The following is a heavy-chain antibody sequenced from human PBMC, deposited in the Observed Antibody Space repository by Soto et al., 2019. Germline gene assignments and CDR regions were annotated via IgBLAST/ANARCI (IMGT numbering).Heavy chain of an antibody. CDR1: GFTFDDYT. V-gene: IGHV3-43*01. D-gene: IGHD4-17*01. J-gene: IGHJ4*02. CDR3: AKDGYGGFFDY. Sequence: GVSLRLSCAASGFTFDDYTMHWVRQAPGKGLEWVSLISWDGGSTYYADSVKGRFTISRDNSKNSLYLQMNSLRTEDTALYYCAKDGYGGFFDYWGQGTLVTVSS. CDR2: ISWDGGST.